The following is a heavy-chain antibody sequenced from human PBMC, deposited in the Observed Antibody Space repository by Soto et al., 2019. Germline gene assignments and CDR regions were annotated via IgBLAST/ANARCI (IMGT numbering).Heavy chain of an antibody. J-gene: IGHJ4*02. Sequence: LSLTCTVSGYSISAGCYWGWIRQPPGKELEWIGSMYPTGSTYYNPSLKSRVTISIDTSKNQFSLKLTSVTAADTAVYYCVRDLNYGLYCFDHWGQGTLVTVSS. CDR1: GYSISAGCY. D-gene: IGHD3-10*01. CDR2: MYPTGST. V-gene: IGHV4-38-2*02. CDR3: VRDLNYGLYCFDH.